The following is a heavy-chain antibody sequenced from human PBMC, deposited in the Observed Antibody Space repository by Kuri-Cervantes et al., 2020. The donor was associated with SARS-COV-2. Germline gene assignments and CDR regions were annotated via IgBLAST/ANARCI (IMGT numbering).Heavy chain of an antibody. CDR2: ISGSGGST. Sequence: LSLTCAASGFTFSSYAMSWVRQAPGKGLEWVSAISGSGGSTYYADSVKGRFTISRDNAKNTLYLQMNSLRAGDTAVYYCARDIQDGYNYFHGDWGQGTLVTVSS. D-gene: IGHD5-24*01. J-gene: IGHJ4*02. CDR1: GFTFSSYA. V-gene: IGHV3-23*01. CDR3: ARDIQDGYNYFHGD.